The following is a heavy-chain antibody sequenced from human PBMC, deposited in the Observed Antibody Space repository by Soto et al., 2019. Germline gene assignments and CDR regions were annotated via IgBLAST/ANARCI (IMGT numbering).Heavy chain of an antibody. CDR2: IYYSGST. CDR1: GGSISSYY. CDR3: ARGVASTGY. Sequence: SETLSLTCTVSGGSISSYYWSWIRQPPGKGLEWIGYIYYSGSTNYDPSLKSRVTISVDTSKNQFSLKLSSVTAADTAVYYCARGVASTGYWGQGTLVTVSS. J-gene: IGHJ4*02. D-gene: IGHD2-15*01. V-gene: IGHV4-59*01.